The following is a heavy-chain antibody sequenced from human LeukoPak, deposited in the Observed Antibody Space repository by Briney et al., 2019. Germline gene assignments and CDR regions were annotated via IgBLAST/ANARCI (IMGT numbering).Heavy chain of an antibody. D-gene: IGHD4/OR15-4a*01. V-gene: IGHV3-7*01. CDR1: VFTFSSYW. CDR3: ARDDRPSANSRDWLNP. J-gene: IGHJ5*02. Sequence: GGSLRLSCATSVFTFSSYWMSWVRQAPGKGLKWVSNIKQDESEKYYVDSVKGRFTISRDNAKSSLYLQMNSLRAEDTAVYYCARDDRPSANSRDWLNPWGQGTLVTVSS. CDR2: IKQDESEK.